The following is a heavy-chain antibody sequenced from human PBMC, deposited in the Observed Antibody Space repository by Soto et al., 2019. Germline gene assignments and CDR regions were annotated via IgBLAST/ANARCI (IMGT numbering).Heavy chain of an antibody. CDR1: GGSITSYY. V-gene: IGHV4-59*08. CDR2: IYYSGTT. D-gene: IGHD3-10*01. CDR3: PRHMATRSEGDFDY. J-gene: IGHJ4*02. Sequence: QVQLQESGPGLVKPSETLSLTCTVSGGSITSYYWSWIRQPPGKGLEWIAWIYYSGTTNYNPSLKSRVTISVDTSKNQFSLTRTSATAADTAVYYGPRHMATRSEGDFDYWGQGTMVTVSS.